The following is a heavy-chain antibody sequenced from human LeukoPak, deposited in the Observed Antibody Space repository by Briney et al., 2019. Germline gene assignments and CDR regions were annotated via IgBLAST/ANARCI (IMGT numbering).Heavy chain of an antibody. D-gene: IGHD1-26*01. CDR3: AKDPVGAKNYYFDY. CDR1: GFTFSSYG. V-gene: IGHV3-23*01. J-gene: IGHJ4*02. Sequence: GGSLRLSCAASGFTFSSYGMSWVRQAPGKGLEWVSAISGSGGSTYYADSVKGRFTISRDNSKNTLYLQMNSLRAEDTAVYYCAKDPVGAKNYYFDYWGQGTLVTVSS. CDR2: ISGSGGST.